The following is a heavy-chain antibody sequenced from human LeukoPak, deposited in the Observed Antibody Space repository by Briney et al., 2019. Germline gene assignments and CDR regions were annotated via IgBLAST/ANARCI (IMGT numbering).Heavy chain of an antibody. CDR1: GYTFTGYY. V-gene: IGHV1-2*02. D-gene: IGHD5-24*01. CDR3: ARVQTETIGYYYYHMDI. CDR2: INPNSGGT. Sequence: ASVKVSCKASGYTFTGYYMHWVRQAPGQGLEWMGWINPNSGGTNFAQEFQGRVTMTRDTSISTAYMELSRLRSDDTAVYYCARVQTETIGYYYYHMDIWGQGTTVTVSS. J-gene: IGHJ6*02.